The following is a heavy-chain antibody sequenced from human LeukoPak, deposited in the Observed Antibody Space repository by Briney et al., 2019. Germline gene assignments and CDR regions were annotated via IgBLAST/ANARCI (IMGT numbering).Heavy chain of an antibody. Sequence: SETLSLTCTVSGGSISSYYWSWIRQPPGKGLEWIGYIYYSGSTNYNPSLKSRVTISVDTSKNQFSLKLSSVTAADTAVYYCARHDFWSGYGAAFDYWGQGTLVTVSS. CDR2: IYYSGST. D-gene: IGHD3-3*01. J-gene: IGHJ4*02. CDR1: GGSISSYY. CDR3: ARHDFWSGYGAAFDY. V-gene: IGHV4-59*08.